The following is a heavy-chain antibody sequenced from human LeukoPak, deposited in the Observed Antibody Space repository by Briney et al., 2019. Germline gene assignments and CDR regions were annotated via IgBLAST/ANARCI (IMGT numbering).Heavy chain of an antibody. J-gene: IGHJ6*02. Sequence: PGGSLRLSCAASGFTFSSYSMNWVRQAPGKGLEWVSYISSSSSTIYYADSVKGRFTISRDNAKNSLYLQMNSLRAEDTAVYYCAKERSSGWYGTSYYYGVDVWGQGTTVTVSS. CDR1: GFTFSSYS. CDR3: AKERSSGWYGTSYYYGVDV. D-gene: IGHD6-19*01. V-gene: IGHV3-48*04. CDR2: ISSSSSTI.